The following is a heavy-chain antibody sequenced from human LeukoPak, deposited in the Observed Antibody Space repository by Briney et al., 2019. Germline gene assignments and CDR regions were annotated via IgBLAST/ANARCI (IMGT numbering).Heavy chain of an antibody. D-gene: IGHD6-6*01. V-gene: IGHV4-59*01. Sequence: SETLSLTCTVSDDSISDYYRGWIRQPPGKGLEWIGYFHNSGTSTYNPSLKSRVTISADTSKNQFSLNLTSVTAADTAVYYCAISIGVDAFDFWGQGTMVTVST. J-gene: IGHJ3*01. CDR2: FHNSGTS. CDR1: DDSISDYY. CDR3: AISIGVDAFDF.